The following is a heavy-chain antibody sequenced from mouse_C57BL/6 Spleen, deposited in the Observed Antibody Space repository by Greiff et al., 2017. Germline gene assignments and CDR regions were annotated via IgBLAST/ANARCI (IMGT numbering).Heavy chain of an antibody. CDR1: GYTFTDYY. D-gene: IGHD1-1*01. J-gene: IGHJ2*01. CDR2: INPNNGGT. CDR3: ARGFTTVVATASSFDY. V-gene: IGHV1-26*01. Sequence: VQLQQSGPELVKPGASVKISCKASGYTFTDYYMNWVKQSHGKSLEWIGDINPNNGGTSYNQKLKGKATLTVDKSSSTAYMELRSLTSEDSAVYYCARGFTTVVATASSFDYWGQGTTLTVSS.